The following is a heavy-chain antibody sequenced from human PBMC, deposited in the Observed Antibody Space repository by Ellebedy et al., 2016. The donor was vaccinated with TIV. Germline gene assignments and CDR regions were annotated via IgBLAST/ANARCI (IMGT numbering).Heavy chain of an antibody. Sequence: SETLSLXXTVSGGSISSYYWSWIRQPPGKGLEWIGYIYYSGSTNYNPSLKSRVTISVDTSKNQFSMKLSSVTAADTAVYYCARYRRYYGMDVWGQGTTVTVSS. CDR1: GGSISSYY. CDR2: IYYSGST. V-gene: IGHV4-59*12. D-gene: IGHD1-26*01. CDR3: ARYRRYYGMDV. J-gene: IGHJ6*02.